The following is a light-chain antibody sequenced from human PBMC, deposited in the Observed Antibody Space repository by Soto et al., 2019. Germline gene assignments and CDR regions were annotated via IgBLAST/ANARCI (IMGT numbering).Light chain of an antibody. J-gene: IGKJ1*01. CDR2: AAS. V-gene: IGKV1-6*02. CDR3: LQDYNYPQT. Sequence: MTQSPLSLPVTPGEPASISCRSSQSLLHSNGYNYLSWYQQKPGKAPKLLIYAASSLQSGVPSRFSGSGSGTDFTLTISSLQPEDFATYYCLQDYNYPQTSGQGTKV. CDR1: QSLLHSNGYNY.